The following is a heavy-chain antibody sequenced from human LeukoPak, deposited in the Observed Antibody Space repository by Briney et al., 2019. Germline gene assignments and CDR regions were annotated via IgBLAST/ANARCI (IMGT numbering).Heavy chain of an antibody. V-gene: IGHV3-7*01. Sequence: PGGSRRLSCVASGVIFSDYWVDWVRQAPGKGLEWVAGLKYDGIETNYLESVRGRFTVSRDNAKNSLYLQMNNLRAEDTAVYYCARNRGWRQFDSWGQGTLVTVSS. J-gene: IGHJ4*02. CDR3: ARNRGWRQFDS. D-gene: IGHD5-24*01. CDR2: LKYDGIET. CDR1: GVIFSDYW.